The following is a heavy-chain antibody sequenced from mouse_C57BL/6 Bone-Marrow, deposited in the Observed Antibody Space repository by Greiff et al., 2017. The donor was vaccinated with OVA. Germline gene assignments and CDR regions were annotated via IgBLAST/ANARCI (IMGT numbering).Heavy chain of an antibody. CDR2: TFYSGIT. D-gene: IGHD1-1*01. CDR3: ASSSYYHDRSPYAMDY. CDR1: GFSINSDCY. Sequence: DVKLQESGPSLVRPSQTLSLTCTVTGFSINSDCYWIWIRQFPGNKLEYIGYTFYSGITYYNPSLESRTYITRDTSKKQFSLKLRSVTTEDTATFFCASSSYYHDRSPYAMDYWSQEPSDPVPS. J-gene: IGHJ4*01. V-gene: IGHV3-3*01.